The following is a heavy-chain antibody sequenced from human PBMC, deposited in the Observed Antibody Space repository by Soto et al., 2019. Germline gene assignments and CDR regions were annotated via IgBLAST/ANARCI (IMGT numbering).Heavy chain of an antibody. Sequence: QVQLQESGPGLVKPSQSMSLTCTVSGGSISSGDYYWSWRRQPPGKGLERSGYIYYSGSTYCNPSLKSPANISVDASKTEFSLKLSSVTAADTAVYYCARDDYGDSLDYWGQGTLVTVSS. CDR2: IYYSGST. CDR3: ARDDYGDSLDY. D-gene: IGHD4-17*01. V-gene: IGHV4-30-4*01. CDR1: GGSISSGDYY. J-gene: IGHJ4*02.